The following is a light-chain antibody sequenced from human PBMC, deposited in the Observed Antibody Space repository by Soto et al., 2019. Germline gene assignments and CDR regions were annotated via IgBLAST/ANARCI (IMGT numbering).Light chain of an antibody. V-gene: IGKV3-20*01. Sequence: EIVLTQSPGTLSLSPGERATISCRASQNVGNNYLAWFQQTPGQAPRLLIFEASSRATGIPDRSSGSGSGTDFTLTINRLEPDDFTVYYCEQYAYSPRTFGGGTKVEFK. J-gene: IGKJ4*01. CDR3: EQYAYSPRT. CDR1: QNVGNNY. CDR2: EAS.